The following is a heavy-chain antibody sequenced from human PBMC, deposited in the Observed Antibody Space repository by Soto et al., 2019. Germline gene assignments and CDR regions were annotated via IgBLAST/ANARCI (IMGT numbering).Heavy chain of an antibody. CDR1: GYTFTSYG. Sequence: GASVKVSCKASGYTFTSYGISWVRQAPGQGLEWMGWISAYNGNTNYAQKLQGRVTMTTDTSTSTAYMELRSLRSDDTAVYYCARGRDCTNGVCYSNWFDPSGQGALVTVS. V-gene: IGHV1-18*01. CDR3: ARGRDCTNGVCYSNWFDP. CDR2: ISAYNGNT. J-gene: IGHJ5*02. D-gene: IGHD2-8*01.